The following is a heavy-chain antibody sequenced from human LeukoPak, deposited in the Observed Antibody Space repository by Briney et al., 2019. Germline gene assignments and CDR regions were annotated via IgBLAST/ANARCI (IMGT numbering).Heavy chain of an antibody. Sequence: PGESLRHSCAASGFTVSNNFITWVRHAPGKGLEWVSIIYSGGRTYYADSVKGRFTISRDSSMNTLYLQMNSLRAEDTAVYYCARVYGPGGYDDWGQGTQVTVSS. D-gene: IGHD5-12*01. CDR3: ARVYGPGGYDD. V-gene: IGHV3-53*01. J-gene: IGHJ4*02. CDR2: IYSGGRT. CDR1: GFTVSNNF.